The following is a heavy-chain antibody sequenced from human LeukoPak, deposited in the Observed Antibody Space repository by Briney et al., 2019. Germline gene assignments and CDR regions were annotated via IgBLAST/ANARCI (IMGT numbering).Heavy chain of an antibody. J-gene: IGHJ4*02. CDR1: GGSFSGYY. CDR3: ARAQQLALPFDY. V-gene: IGHV4-59*08. CDR2: IYYSGST. Sequence: SETLSLTCAVYGGSFSGYYWSWIRQPPGKGLEWIGYIYYSGSTNYNPSLKSRVTISVDTSKNQFSLKLSSVTAADTAVYYCARAQQLALPFDYWGQGTLVTVSS. D-gene: IGHD6-13*01.